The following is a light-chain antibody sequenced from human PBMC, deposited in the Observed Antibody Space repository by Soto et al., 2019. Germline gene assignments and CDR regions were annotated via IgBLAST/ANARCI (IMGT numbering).Light chain of an antibody. V-gene: IGKV3D-15*01. CDR1: QSVTSN. CDR2: GAS. J-gene: IGKJ5*01. Sequence: EIVMTHSPVTLSVSPWEIATLSFSSSQSVTSNLAWYQQKPGQAPRLLIYGASTRAAGIPARFSGSGSGTDFTLTISSLEPEDFAVYYCQQRNIWPPVTFGQGTRLEIK. CDR3: QQRNIWPPVT.